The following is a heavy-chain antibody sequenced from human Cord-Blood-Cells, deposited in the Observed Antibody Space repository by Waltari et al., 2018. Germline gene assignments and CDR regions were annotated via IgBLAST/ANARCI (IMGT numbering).Heavy chain of an antibody. V-gene: IGHV3-21*01. CDR3: AISGDSGSYYFDY. J-gene: IGHJ4*02. CDR2: ISSSSSYI. Sequence: EVQLVESGGGLVKPGGSLRLSCAASGFTFIIYSMNWVRQAPGKGLELVSSISSSSSYIYYADSVKGRFTISRDNAKNSLYLQMNSLRAEDTAVYYCAISGDSGSYYFDYWGQGTLVTVSS. D-gene: IGHD1-26*01. CDR1: GFTFIIYS.